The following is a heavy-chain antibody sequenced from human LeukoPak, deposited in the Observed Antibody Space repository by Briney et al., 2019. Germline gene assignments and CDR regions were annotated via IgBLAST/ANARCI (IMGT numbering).Heavy chain of an antibody. CDR2: IYYSGST. J-gene: IGHJ3*02. V-gene: IGHV4-31*03. D-gene: IGHD3-22*01. CDR1: GGPISSANDY. CDR3: ARDQYYYDSSGYYPEGAFDI. Sequence: ASQTLSLTCTVSGGPISSANDYWSWIRHHPGKGLEWIGYIYYSGSTYYNPSLKSRVTISVDTSKNQFSLKLSSVTAADTAVYYCARDQYYYDSSGYYPEGAFDIWGQGTMVTVSS.